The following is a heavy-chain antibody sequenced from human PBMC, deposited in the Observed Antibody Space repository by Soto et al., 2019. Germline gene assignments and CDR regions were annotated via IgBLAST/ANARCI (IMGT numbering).Heavy chain of an antibody. CDR2: ISPGDSDI. J-gene: IGHJ6*02. CDR1: GFSLTTYW. Sequence: GESLKISCKASGFSLTTYWIAWVRQVPGKGLEWVGIISPGDSDIRYSPSFQGQVTISADRSITTAYLQWSSLKASDTAIYYCARHEQFYYHYYGMDVWGQGTTVTVSS. CDR3: ARHEQFYYHYYGMDV. V-gene: IGHV5-51*01.